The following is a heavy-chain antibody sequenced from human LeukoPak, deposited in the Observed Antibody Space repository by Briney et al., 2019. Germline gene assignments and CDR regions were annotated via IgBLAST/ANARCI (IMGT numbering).Heavy chain of an antibody. Sequence: SETLSLTCTVSGGSISSHYWSWIRQPPGKGLEWIGYIYYSGSTNYNPSLKSRVTISVDTSKNQFSLKLSSVTAADTAVYYCAREVLKWAAMVDYWGQGTLVTVSS. CDR3: AREVLKWAAMVDY. V-gene: IGHV4-59*11. J-gene: IGHJ4*02. CDR1: GGSISSHY. D-gene: IGHD2-2*01. CDR2: IYYSGST.